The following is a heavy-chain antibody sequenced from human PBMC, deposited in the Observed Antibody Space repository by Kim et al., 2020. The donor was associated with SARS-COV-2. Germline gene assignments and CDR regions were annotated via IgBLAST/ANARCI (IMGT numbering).Heavy chain of an antibody. D-gene: IGHD3-22*01. Sequence: SETLSLTCAVYGGSFSGYYWSWIRQPPGKGLEWIGEINHSGSTNYNPSLKSRVTISVDTSKNQFSLKLSSVTAADTAVYYCARGLSSGYYFDIWGQGTMVTVSS. J-gene: IGHJ3*02. CDR3: ARGLSSGYYFDI. CDR2: INHSGST. CDR1: GGSFSGYY. V-gene: IGHV4-34*01.